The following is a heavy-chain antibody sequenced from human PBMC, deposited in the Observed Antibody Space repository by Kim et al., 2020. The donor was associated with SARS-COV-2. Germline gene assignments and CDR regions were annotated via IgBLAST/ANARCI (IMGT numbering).Heavy chain of an antibody. CDR3: ARASQSAYSGSYGVVDP. V-gene: IGHV4-59*01. J-gene: IGHJ5*02. D-gene: IGHD1-26*01. CDR1: GGSISSYY. CDR2: IYYSGST. Sequence: SETLSLTCTVSGGSISSYYWSWIRQPPGKGLEWIGYIYYSGSTNYNPSLKSRVTISVDTSKNQFSLKLISVTAADTAVYYCARASQSAYSGSYGVVDPWGQGTLVTVSS.